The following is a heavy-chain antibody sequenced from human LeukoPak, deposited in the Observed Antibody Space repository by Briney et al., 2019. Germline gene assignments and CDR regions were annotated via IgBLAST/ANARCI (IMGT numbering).Heavy chain of an antibody. CDR2: IYYSGST. V-gene: IGHV4-59*12. J-gene: IGHJ3*02. CDR1: GGSISSYY. Sequence: SETLSLTCTVSGGSISSYYWSWIRQPPGKGVEWIGYIYYSGSTNYNPSLKSRVTMSVDTSKNQFSLKLSSVTAADTAVYYCARDPYCSSTSCYDAFDIWGQGTMVTVSS. D-gene: IGHD2-2*01. CDR3: ARDPYCSSTSCYDAFDI.